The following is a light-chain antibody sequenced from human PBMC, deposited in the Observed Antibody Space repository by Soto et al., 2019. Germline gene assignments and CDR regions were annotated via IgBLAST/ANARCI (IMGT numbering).Light chain of an antibody. J-gene: IGKJ1*01. CDR2: AAF. Sequence: DIQLTQSPSFLSASVGDRVTITCRASQDISSYLAWYQQKPGKAPKVLIYAAFSLENGVPSRFSGSGSGTESTLTISSLQPEDFATYYCQQLNTYPRTFGPGTKVEIK. CDR3: QQLNTYPRT. V-gene: IGKV1-9*01. CDR1: QDISSY.